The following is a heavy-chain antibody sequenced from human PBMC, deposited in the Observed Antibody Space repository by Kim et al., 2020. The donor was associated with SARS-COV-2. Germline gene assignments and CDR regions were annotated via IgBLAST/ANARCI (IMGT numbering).Heavy chain of an antibody. Sequence: GGSLRLSCAASGFTFSSYGMHWVRQAPGKGLEGVAVIWYDGSNKYYADSVKGRFTISRDNSKNTLYLQMNSLRAEDTAVYYCAKGGSERGGYYFDYWGEG. J-gene: IGHJ4*02. V-gene: IGHV3-33*06. CDR2: IWYDGSNK. D-gene: IGHD3-16*01. CDR3: AKGGSERGGYYFDY. CDR1: GFTFSSYG.